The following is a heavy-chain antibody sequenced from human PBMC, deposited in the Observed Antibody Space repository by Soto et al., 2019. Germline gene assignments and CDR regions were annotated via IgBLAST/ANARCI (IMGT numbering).Heavy chain of an antibody. D-gene: IGHD2-21*02. CDR2: INPNSGGT. Sequence: ASVKVSCKASGYTFTGYYMHWLRQAPGQGLEWMGWINPNSGGTNYAQKFQGRVTMTRDTSISTAYMELSRLRSDDTAVYYCARVTYCGGDCYSPNYDYWGQGTLVTVSS. CDR3: ARVTYCGGDCYSPNYDY. V-gene: IGHV1-2*02. CDR1: GYTFTGYY. J-gene: IGHJ4*02.